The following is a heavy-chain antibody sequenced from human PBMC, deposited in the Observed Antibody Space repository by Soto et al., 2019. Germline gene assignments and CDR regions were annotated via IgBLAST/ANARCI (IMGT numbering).Heavy chain of an antibody. V-gene: IGHV1-8*01. CDR1: GYTFRSYD. CDR3: ARAYGAGSFDF. J-gene: IGHJ5*01. Sequence: QVQLVQSGAEVKKPGASVKVSCTASGYTFRSYDIHWVRQATGQGLEWMGWVNPNTGNTGYAQRVQGRVTMTRDNSKSTAYMELSRLTSEDTTIYYCARAYGAGSFDFWGPGTLVSVSS. D-gene: IGHD3-10*01. CDR2: VNPNTGNT.